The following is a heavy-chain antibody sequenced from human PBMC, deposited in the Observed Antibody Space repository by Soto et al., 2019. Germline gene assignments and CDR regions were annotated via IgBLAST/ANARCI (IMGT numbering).Heavy chain of an antibody. V-gene: IGHV3-30*18. CDR1: GFAFRSYG. CDR3: AKAGFTIFGEGFDP. J-gene: IGHJ5*02. D-gene: IGHD3-3*01. Sequence: QEQLVESGGGVVQPGSSLRLSCAASGFAFRSYGMHWVRQAPGKGLEWVALISHDGDKEYYADSVKGRFTISRYNSENTLFLRMNSLTADDSAVYFCAKAGFTIFGEGFDPWGQGTRVTVSS. CDR2: ISHDGDKE.